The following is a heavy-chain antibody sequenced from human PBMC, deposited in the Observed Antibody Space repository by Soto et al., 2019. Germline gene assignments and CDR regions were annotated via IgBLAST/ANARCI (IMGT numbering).Heavy chain of an antibody. CDR3: AKHTVGLSLGSFDP. Sequence: QVQLVQSGAEVKKPWASVTVSCTASGHTFANYYFHWVRQAPGQGLEWMGKINPSGGAATYAQGYQGGVTMTFDTSATTVVLEMRSLTTDVTAVYYGAKHTVGLSLGSFDPGVQGNLGTISS. CDR2: INPSGGAA. V-gene: IGHV1-46*01. D-gene: IGHD3-10*01. J-gene: IGHJ5*02. CDR1: GHTFANYY.